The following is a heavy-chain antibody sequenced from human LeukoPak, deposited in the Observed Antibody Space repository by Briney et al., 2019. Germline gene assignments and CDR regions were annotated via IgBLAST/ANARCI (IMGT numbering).Heavy chain of an antibody. V-gene: IGHV3-21*01. Sequence: GSLRLSCAASGFTFSSYSMNWVRQAPGKGLEWVSSISSSSSYIYYADSVKCRFTISRDNAKNSLYLQMNSLRAEDTAVYYCAELGITMIGGVWGKGTTVIISS. CDR3: AELGITMIGGV. D-gene: IGHD3-10*02. CDR1: GFTFSSYS. CDR2: ISSSSSYI. J-gene: IGHJ6*04.